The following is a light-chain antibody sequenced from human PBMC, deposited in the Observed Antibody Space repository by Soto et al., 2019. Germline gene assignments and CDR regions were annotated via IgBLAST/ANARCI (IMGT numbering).Light chain of an antibody. CDR2: YAS. V-gene: IGKV3-15*01. CDR1: QSVSNN. J-gene: IGKJ5*01. Sequence: EILMTQSPATLSVSPGERATLSCRASQSVSNNLAWYQQKPGQTPRLLIYYASTRATGIPARFSGSGSGTEFTLTISSLQSEDFALYYCQQYNNWPPITFGQGTRLEIK. CDR3: QQYNNWPPIT.